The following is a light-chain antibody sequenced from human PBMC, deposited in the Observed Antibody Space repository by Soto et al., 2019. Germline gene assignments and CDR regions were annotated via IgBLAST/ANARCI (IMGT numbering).Light chain of an antibody. Sequence: QSVLTQSSSASASLGSSVKLTCTLSSGHSSYIIAWHQQQPGKAPRYLMKLEGSGSYNKGSGVPDRFSGSSSGADRYLTISNLQFEDEADYYCETWDTNTWVVGGGTKVTVL. CDR1: SGHSSYI. J-gene: IGLJ3*02. V-gene: IGLV4-60*02. CDR2: LEGSGSY. CDR3: ETWDTNTWV.